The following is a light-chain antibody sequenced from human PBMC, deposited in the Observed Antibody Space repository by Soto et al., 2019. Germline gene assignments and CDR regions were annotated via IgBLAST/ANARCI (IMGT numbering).Light chain of an antibody. CDR1: SSNIGAGYD. CDR2: GNN. J-gene: IGLJ2*01. V-gene: IGLV1-40*01. CDR3: QSYDRSLSGHVI. Sequence: QSVLTQPPSGSGAPGQRVTISCTGSSSNIGAGYDVHWYQHLPGTAPKLLIYGNNNRPSGVSDRFSGSKSGTSASLAITGLQAEDEADYYCQSYDRSLSGHVIFGGGTKVTVL.